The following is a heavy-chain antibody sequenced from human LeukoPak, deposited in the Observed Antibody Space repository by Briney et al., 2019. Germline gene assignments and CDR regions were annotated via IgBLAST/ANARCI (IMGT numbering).Heavy chain of an antibody. V-gene: IGHV1-3*01. J-gene: IGHJ4*02. CDR3: ARDDCGDTWYPGGY. Sequence: ASVKVSCKASGYTVTKYFVHWVRQAAGQRPEWMGWINAGNGDTKYSQNFQGRVTITRDTSASTAYMELSSLTSEDTALYYCARDDCGDTWYPGGYWGQGTLVTVSS. D-gene: IGHD2-21*01. CDR2: INAGNGDT. CDR1: GYTVTKYF.